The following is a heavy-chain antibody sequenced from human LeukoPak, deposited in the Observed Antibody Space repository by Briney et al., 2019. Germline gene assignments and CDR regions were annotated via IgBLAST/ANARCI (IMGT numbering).Heavy chain of an antibody. V-gene: IGHV7-4-1*02. D-gene: IGHD3-10*01. CDR2: INTNTGNP. CDR1: GYTFNTYS. Sequence: RASVKVSCKASGYTFNTYSMNWVRQAPGQGLEWMGWINTNTGNPTYAQGFTGRFVFSLDTSVSTAYLQISSLKTEDTAVYYCARERGFGELSEVWFDPWGQGTLVTVSS. CDR3: ARERGFGELSEVWFDP. J-gene: IGHJ5*02.